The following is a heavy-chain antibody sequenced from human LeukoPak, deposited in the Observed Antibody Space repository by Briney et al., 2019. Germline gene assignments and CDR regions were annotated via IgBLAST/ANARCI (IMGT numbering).Heavy chain of an antibody. CDR2: IYYTGST. D-gene: IGHD6-6*01. CDR3: ARISSSAPHLDY. Sequence: SETLSLTCSLSGGSISGYYWSWMRQPPGKGLEWIGYIYYTGSTSYNPSLKSRVTISVDTSMNQFSLKLSSVTAADTAVYYCARISSSAPHLDYWGQGSLVNVSS. V-gene: IGHV4-59*08. J-gene: IGHJ4*02. CDR1: GGSISGYY.